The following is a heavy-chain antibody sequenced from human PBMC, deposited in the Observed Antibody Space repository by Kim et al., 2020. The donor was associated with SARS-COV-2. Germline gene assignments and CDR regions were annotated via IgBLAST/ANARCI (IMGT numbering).Heavy chain of an antibody. CDR3: ARVSLTYYGSGSSTFDY. Sequence: LKSRITRSVDTSKNQFSLKLSSVTAADTAVYYCARVSLTYYGSGSSTFDYWGQGTLVTVSS. V-gene: IGHV4-31*02. J-gene: IGHJ4*02. D-gene: IGHD3-10*01.